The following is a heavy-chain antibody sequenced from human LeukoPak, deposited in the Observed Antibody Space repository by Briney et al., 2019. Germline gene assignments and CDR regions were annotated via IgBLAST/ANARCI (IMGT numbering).Heavy chain of an antibody. D-gene: IGHD1-20*01. J-gene: IGHJ4*02. CDR1: GDSFNDYY. CDR3: ARDNWIEAHYFDY. Sequence: LSLTCAVYGDSFNDYYWTWIRQSPGKGLEWVSSISSSSSSYVYYADSVKGRFTISRDNAKNSLYLQMNSLRAEDTAVYYCARDNWIEAHYFDYWGQGTLVTVSS. CDR2: ISSSSSSYV. V-gene: IGHV3-11*06.